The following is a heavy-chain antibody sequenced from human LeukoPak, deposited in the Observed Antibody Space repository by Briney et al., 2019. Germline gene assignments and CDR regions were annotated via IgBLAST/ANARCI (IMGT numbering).Heavy chain of an antibody. J-gene: IGHJ5*02. D-gene: IGHD6-13*01. Sequence: GESLKISCKGSGYSFTNYWIGWVRQMPGKGLEWMGSIYPGDSDTRNSPSFQGRVTISADKSISTAYLQRSSLKASDTAMYYCVRSVTSSSSWSSWGQGTLVAVSS. CDR2: IYPGDSDT. CDR1: GYSFTNYW. V-gene: IGHV5-51*01. CDR3: VRSVTSSSSWSS.